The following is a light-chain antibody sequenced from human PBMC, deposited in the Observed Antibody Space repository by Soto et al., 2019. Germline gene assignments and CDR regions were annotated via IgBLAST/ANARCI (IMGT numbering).Light chain of an antibody. CDR1: SSDGGGYNN. Sequence: QSALTQPASVSGSPGQSITISCTGTSSDGGGYNNFPWYQQHPGKAPKLVIYGVSYGPSGVSGGFSGSKFQNTASLTISGLQPEDEADYYCSSYRSGSVVLFGGGTKVTVL. V-gene: IGLV2-14*01. CDR3: SSYRSGSVVL. J-gene: IGLJ3*02. CDR2: GVS.